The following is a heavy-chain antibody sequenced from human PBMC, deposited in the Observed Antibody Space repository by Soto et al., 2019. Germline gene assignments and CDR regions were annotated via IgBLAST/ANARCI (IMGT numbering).Heavy chain of an antibody. CDR2: IRPDGSTT. CDR1: GFTFSSYW. CDR3: ARVNGDYLYFDY. V-gene: IGHV3-74*01. J-gene: IGHJ4*02. Sequence: EVQLVQSGGGLVQPGGSLRLSCAASGFTFSSYWMHWVRQAPGKELVWVSHIRPDGSTTRDADSVKGRFTNSRDNSKNTLYLQMNSLRAEDTAVYYCARVNGDYLYFDYWGQGTLVTVSS. D-gene: IGHD4-17*01.